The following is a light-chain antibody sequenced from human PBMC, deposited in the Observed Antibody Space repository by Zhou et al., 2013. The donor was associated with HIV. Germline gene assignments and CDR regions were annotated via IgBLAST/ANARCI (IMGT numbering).Light chain of an antibody. CDR1: QSVSGY. J-gene: IGKJ1*01. CDR2: TAS. Sequence: DIQMTQSPSSLSASVGDRVTITCRASQSVSGYLNWYQHKPGKAPKLLIYTASSLESGVPSRFSGRSSGTDFTLTISSLQPEDFATYYCQQSHTAPWTFGPGTKVEI. V-gene: IGKV1-39*01. CDR3: QQSHTAPWT.